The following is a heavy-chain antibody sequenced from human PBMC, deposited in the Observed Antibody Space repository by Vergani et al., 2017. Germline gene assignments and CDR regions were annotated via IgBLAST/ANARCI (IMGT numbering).Heavy chain of an antibody. CDR3: AGSYRPVATFDY. Sequence: QVQLQESGPGLVKPSETLSLTCTVSGGSISSYYRSWIRQPPGKGLEWIGYIYYSGSTKYNPSLKSRVTMSVDTSKNQFCLKRSAVTAAEPAVYYWAGSYRPVATFDYWGQGTLVTVSS. D-gene: IGHD6-19*01. CDR2: IYYSGST. J-gene: IGHJ4*02. CDR1: GGSISSYY. V-gene: IGHV4-59*01.